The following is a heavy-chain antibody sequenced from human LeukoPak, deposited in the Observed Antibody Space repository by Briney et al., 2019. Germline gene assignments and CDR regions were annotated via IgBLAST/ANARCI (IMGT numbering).Heavy chain of an antibody. CDR1: GDTFTSDD. V-gene: IGHV1-8*03. CDR3: ARGASRSFDY. J-gene: IGHJ4*02. Sequence: ASVKVSCKTSGDTFTSDDINWVRHASGQGLEWMGWMNPNSGNYASAQKFQGTVTLTRNTSITTAYMEWSSLTSDDTAVYDCARGASRSFDYWGQGTLVTVSS. CDR2: MNPNSGNY.